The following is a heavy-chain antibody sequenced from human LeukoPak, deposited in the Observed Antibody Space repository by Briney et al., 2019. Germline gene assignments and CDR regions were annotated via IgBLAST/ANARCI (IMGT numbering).Heavy chain of an antibody. CDR1: GYTFTSYG. CDR2: INPNSGGT. J-gene: IGHJ5*02. V-gene: IGHV1-2*02. CDR3: ARLGEHGLFPGYFYP. D-gene: IGHD3-9*01. Sequence: ASVKVSCKASGYTFTSYGISWGRQAPGQGLGWMGWINPNSGGTNYAQKFQGRGTMTKATSITTPYMALDTLRSDHTPVYSCARLGEHGLFPGYFYPWGQGTLVTVSS.